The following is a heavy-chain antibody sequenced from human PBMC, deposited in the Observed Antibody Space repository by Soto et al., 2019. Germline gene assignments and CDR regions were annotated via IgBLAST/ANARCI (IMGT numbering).Heavy chain of an antibody. CDR1: SGSISSSNW. CDR3: ATVTGTNNWFGP. J-gene: IGHJ5*02. D-gene: IGHD1-1*01. V-gene: IGHV4-4*02. Sequence: QVQLQESGPGLVKPSGTLSLTCTVSSGSISSSNWWSWVRQPPGKGLEWIGEIYHSGSTNYNPSLKSRVTVSVDKSKYQFSLMLSSVTAADTALYYCATVTGTNNWFGPWGQGTLVTVSS. CDR2: IYHSGST.